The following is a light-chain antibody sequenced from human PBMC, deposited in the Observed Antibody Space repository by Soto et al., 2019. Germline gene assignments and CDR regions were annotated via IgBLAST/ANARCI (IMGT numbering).Light chain of an antibody. Sequence: EIVMTQSPVTLSVSPGERATLSCRASQGVSSNLAWYQQKPGQAPRLLIYGASTRATGIPDRFSGSGSETEFTLTISTLQSEAFAVYYCQQYHNWPLTFGGGTKVEIK. CDR2: GAS. J-gene: IGKJ4*01. CDR3: QQYHNWPLT. CDR1: QGVSSN. V-gene: IGKV3-15*01.